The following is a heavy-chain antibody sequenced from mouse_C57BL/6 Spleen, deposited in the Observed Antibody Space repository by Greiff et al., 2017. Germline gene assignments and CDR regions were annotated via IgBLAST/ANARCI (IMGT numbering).Heavy chain of an antibody. D-gene: IGHD1-1*01. J-gene: IGHJ2*01. CDR2: INPSTGGT. Sequence: VQLQQSGPDLVKPGASVKISCKASGYSFTGYYMNWVRQSPEKSLEWIGEINPSTGGTTYNQKFKAKSTLTVDKSASTAYMQLKSLTSEDSAVYYCATEDYYGSFDYWGQGTTLTVSS. V-gene: IGHV1-42*01. CDR1: GYSFTGYY. CDR3: ATEDYYGSFDY.